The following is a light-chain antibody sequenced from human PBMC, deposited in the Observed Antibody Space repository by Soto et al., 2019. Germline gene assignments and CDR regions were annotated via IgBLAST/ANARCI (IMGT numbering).Light chain of an antibody. CDR2: DAS. J-gene: IGKJ4*01. Sequence: EVVLTQSPATLSLSPGERATLSCRASQSVSTYLAWYHHKSDQAPRLLIYDASIRATVPTARFSGGGSGTDFTLTISSLGPDDLAVYYCHHCSQWPTGATFGGGTKVEIK. V-gene: IGKV3-11*01. CDR3: HHCSQWPTGAT. CDR1: QSVSTY.